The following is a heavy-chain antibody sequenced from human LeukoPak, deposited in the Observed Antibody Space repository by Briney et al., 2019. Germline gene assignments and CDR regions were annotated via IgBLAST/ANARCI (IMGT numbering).Heavy chain of an antibody. CDR2: MNPNSGDT. J-gene: IGHJ4*02. V-gene: IGHV1-8*01. CDR3: ARGPFGSGSFLDY. Sequence: ASVNVSCKASGYIFSSNDINWVRQAAGQGLEWMGWMNPNSGDTGYTQKFQGRVAMTRSTSITTAYMELSSLRSEDTAVYYCARGPFGSGSFLDYWGQGTLVTVSS. D-gene: IGHD3-10*01. CDR1: GYIFSSND.